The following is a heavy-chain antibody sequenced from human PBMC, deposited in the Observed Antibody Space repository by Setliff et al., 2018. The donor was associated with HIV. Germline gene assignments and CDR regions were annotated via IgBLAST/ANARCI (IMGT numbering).Heavy chain of an antibody. D-gene: IGHD1-26*01. CDR2: ISNYNGNT. CDR3: ARASGGNSVENGFDI. J-gene: IGHJ4*02. CDR1: DYTFTNYG. Sequence: GSVQVSCKTSDYTFTNYGIYWVRQAPGQGLEWMGWISNYNGNTNYAQKFHGRVTMTTDTSTRTAYMEMRGLTYDDTAVYYCARASGGNSVENGFDIWGQGTLVTVSS. V-gene: IGHV1-18*01.